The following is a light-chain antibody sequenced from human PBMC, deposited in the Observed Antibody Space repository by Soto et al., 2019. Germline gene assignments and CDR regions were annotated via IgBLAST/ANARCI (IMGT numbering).Light chain of an antibody. Sequence: EIVLTQSPATLSLSPGERATISCRASQSVSRFFVWYQQKRGQPPRLLIYDASIRATGIPVRFSGSGSGTDFTLTISSLEPEDFAVYYCQQYNNWPPFTFGPGTKVDIK. CDR2: DAS. J-gene: IGKJ3*01. CDR1: QSVSRF. V-gene: IGKV3-11*01. CDR3: QQYNNWPPFT.